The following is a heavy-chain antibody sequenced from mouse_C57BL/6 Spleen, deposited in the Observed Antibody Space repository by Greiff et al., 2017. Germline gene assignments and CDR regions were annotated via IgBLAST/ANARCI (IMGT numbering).Heavy chain of an antibody. J-gene: IGHJ4*01. Sequence: QVQLQQSGAELMKPGASVKLSCKATGYTFTGYWIEWVKQRPGHGLEWIGEILPGSGSTNYNEKFKGKATFTADTSSNPAYMQLSSLTTEESAIYYCARATTVVATPYAMDYWGQGTSVTVSS. CDR2: ILPGSGST. V-gene: IGHV1-9*01. CDR3: ARATTVVATPYAMDY. CDR1: GYTFTGYW. D-gene: IGHD1-1*01.